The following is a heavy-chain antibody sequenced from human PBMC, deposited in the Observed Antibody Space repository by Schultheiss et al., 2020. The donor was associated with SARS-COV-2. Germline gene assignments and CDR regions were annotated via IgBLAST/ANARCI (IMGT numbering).Heavy chain of an antibody. Sequence: GESLKISCAVSGFPFSRHTMHWARQAPGKGLEWVSAISGSGGTTYYADSVKGRFTTSRDNSKNTLYLQMNSLRAEDTAVYYCARGRKRITIFGVVPPADTTIYGMDVWGQGTMVTVSS. CDR3: ARGRKRITIFGVVPPADTTIYGMDV. CDR1: GFPFSRHT. J-gene: IGHJ6*02. V-gene: IGHV3-23*01. D-gene: IGHD3-3*01. CDR2: ISGSGGTT.